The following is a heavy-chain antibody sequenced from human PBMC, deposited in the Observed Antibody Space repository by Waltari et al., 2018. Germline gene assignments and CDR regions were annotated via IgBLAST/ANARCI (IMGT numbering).Heavy chain of an antibody. CDR1: GCTFTDHY. J-gene: IGHJ4*02. D-gene: IGHD1-1*01. V-gene: IGHV3-72*01. CDR2: TKNKANSHIT. Sequence: EVQLVESGGGVVQPGGSLRLSCGASGCTFTDHYMDWVRQAPGQGLEWISRTKNKANSHITDYAASVKGRFIASRDDSKNSLYLQMNNLKTEDTAVYYCARDTATALDSWTQGTLVTVSA. CDR3: ARDTATALDS.